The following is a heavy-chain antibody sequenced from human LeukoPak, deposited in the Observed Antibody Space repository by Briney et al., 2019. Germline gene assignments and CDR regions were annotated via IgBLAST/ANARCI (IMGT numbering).Heavy chain of an antibody. Sequence: GGSLRLSCTASGFTFADYGTSWVRQAPGQGLEWIGFIRSKTYGGTTAYAAPVKGRFTISRDESKSIAYLQVNSLKTEDPAVYYCTRTYYYPGSGPTWFEPWGRGTLVTVSS. CDR1: GFTFADYG. CDR2: IRSKTYGGTT. J-gene: IGHJ5*02. D-gene: IGHD3-22*01. CDR3: TRTYYYPGSGPTWFEP. V-gene: IGHV3-49*04.